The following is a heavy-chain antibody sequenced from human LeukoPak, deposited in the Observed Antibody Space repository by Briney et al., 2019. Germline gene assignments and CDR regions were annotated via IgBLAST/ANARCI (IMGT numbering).Heavy chain of an antibody. CDR1: GFTFSNYG. CDR2: VSSSGSTI. V-gene: IGHV3-48*04. J-gene: IGHJ3*02. CDR3: ARGNSGAFDI. D-gene: IGHD4-23*01. Sequence: GGSLRLSCEASGFTFSNYGMNWVRQAPGKGLEWVSYVSSSGSTIYYADSVKGRFTISRDNARNSLYLQMNSLRAEDTAVYYCARGNSGAFDIWGQGTMVTVSS.